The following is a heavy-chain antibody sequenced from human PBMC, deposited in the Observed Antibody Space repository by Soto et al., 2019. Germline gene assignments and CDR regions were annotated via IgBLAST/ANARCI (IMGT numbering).Heavy chain of an antibody. V-gene: IGHV3-23*01. CDR3: AKGLEGHPRYYDILTGFLPT. Sequence: PGGSLRLSCAASGFTFSSYAMSWVRQAPGKGLEWVSAISGSGGSTYYADSVKGRFTISRDNSKNTLYLQMNSLRAEDTAVYYCAKGLEGHPRYYDILTGFLPTWGQGTLVTVSS. D-gene: IGHD3-9*01. J-gene: IGHJ5*02. CDR2: ISGSGGST. CDR1: GFTFSSYA.